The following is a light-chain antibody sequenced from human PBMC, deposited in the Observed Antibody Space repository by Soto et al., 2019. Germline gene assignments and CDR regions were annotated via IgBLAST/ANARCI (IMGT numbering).Light chain of an antibody. J-gene: IGKJ4*02. CDR1: QSVSSY. Sequence: EIVLTQSPATLSLSPGERATLSCRASQSVSSYLAWYQQKPGQAPRLLIYDASNRATGIPARFSVSGSGTDFTLTISSLEPEDFAVYYCQQRSNWPGFGGGTKVEIK. V-gene: IGKV3-11*01. CDR2: DAS. CDR3: QQRSNWPG.